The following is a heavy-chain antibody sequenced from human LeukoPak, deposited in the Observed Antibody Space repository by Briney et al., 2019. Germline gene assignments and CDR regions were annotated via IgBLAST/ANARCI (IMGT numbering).Heavy chain of an antibody. V-gene: IGHV4-61*02. J-gene: IGHJ4*02. Sequence: SETLSLTCTVSGGSVSSGSSYWSWIRQPARRGVECIGRIYTSGTTDYNPSLKGRVTISLDTSKNQVSLRLTSVTAADTAVYYCARVYCTGGNCYHFDYWGQGTLVTVSS. D-gene: IGHD2-15*01. CDR3: ARVYCTGGNCYHFDY. CDR2: IYTSGTT. CDR1: GGSVSSGSSY.